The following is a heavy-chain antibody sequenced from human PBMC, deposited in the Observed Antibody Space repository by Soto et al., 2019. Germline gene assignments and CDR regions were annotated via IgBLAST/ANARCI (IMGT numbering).Heavy chain of an antibody. J-gene: IGHJ4*02. CDR1: GYTFTSYD. CDR3: AREYCSSTSCPGEGY. D-gene: IGHD2-2*01. V-gene: IGHV1-8*01. CDR2: MNPNSGNT. Sequence: ASVKVSCKASGYTFTSYDINWVRQATGQGLGWMGWMNPNSGNTGYAQKFQGRVTMTRNTSISTAYMELSSLRSEDTAVYYCAREYCSSTSCPGEGYWGQGTLVTVSS.